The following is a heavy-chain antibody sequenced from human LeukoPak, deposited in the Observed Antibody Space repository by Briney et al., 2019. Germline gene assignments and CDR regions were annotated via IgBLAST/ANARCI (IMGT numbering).Heavy chain of an antibody. V-gene: IGHV1-69*13. CDR2: IIPIFGTA. J-gene: IGHJ4*02. D-gene: IGHD4-17*01. Sequence: SVKVSCKASGGTFSSHAISWVRQAPGQGLEWMGGIIPIFGTANYAQKFQGRVTITADESTSTAYMELSSLRSEDTAVYYCARDMGGDYTQFHFDYWGQGTLVTVSS. CDR3: ARDMGGDYTQFHFDY. CDR1: GGTFSSHA.